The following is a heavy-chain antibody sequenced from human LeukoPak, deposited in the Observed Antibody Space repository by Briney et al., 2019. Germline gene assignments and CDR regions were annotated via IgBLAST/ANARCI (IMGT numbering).Heavy chain of an antibody. V-gene: IGHV4-39*01. CDR3: ASLTMTTVDY. Sequence: TSETLSLTCTVSRGSISSSSYYWGWIRQPPGKGLEWIGSIYYSGSTYYNPSLKSRVTISVDTSKNQFSLKLSSVTAADTAVYYCASLTMTTVDYWGQGTLVTVSS. J-gene: IGHJ4*02. CDR1: RGSISSSSYY. D-gene: IGHD4-11*01. CDR2: IYYSGST.